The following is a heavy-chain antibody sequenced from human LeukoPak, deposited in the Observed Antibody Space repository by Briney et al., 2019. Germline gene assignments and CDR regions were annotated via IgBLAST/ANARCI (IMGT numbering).Heavy chain of an antibody. CDR3: ARGGKQQLVFYYYYYMDV. Sequence: GASVKVSCKASGYTFTSYDINWVRQATGQGLEWMGCMNPNSGNTGYAQKFQGRVTMTRNTSISTAYMELSSLRSEDTAVYYCARGGKQQLVFYYYYYMDVWGKGTTVTVSS. CDR2: MNPNSGNT. J-gene: IGHJ6*03. D-gene: IGHD6-13*01. CDR1: GYTFTSYD. V-gene: IGHV1-8*01.